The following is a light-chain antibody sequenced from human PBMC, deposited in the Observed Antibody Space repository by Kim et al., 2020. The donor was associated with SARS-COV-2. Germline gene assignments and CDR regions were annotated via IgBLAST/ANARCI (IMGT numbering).Light chain of an antibody. J-gene: IGLJ2*01. CDR1: NGDIGRYNY. Sequence: GQSVTISCTGTNGDIGRYNYDSCYQCHPGRAPILMIYDVSRRPSGVPDRFSGSKSGNTASLTVSGLQAEDEADYYCSSYTGSNTLIIGGGSQLTVL. CDR3: SSYTGSNTLI. CDR2: DVS. V-gene: IGLV2-8*01.